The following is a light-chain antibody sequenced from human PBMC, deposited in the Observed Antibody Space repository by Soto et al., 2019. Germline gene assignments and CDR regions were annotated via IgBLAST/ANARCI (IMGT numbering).Light chain of an antibody. CDR2: SDS. CDR3: ATWDASLSGRV. Sequence: QSVLTQPPSASGTPGQRVTISCSGSTSNIGSNFVFWYQQLPGTAPKLLIYSDSQRPSGVPDRVSGSKSGTSASLAISGLRSEDEADYYCATWDASLSGRVFGGGTK. V-gene: IGLV1-47*02. J-gene: IGLJ3*02. CDR1: TSNIGSNF.